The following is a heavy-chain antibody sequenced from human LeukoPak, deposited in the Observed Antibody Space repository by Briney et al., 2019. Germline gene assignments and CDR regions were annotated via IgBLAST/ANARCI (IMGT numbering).Heavy chain of an antibody. J-gene: IGHJ6*03. V-gene: IGHV3-30*02. Sequence: GGSLRLSCAASGFTFSSYGMHWVRQAPGKGLEWVAFIRYDGNKQYYADSVKGRFTISRDNAKNTLYMQMNSLRAEDTAVYYCANTPAAAQYYYYYYYMDVWGKGTTVTVSS. CDR1: GFTFSSYG. D-gene: IGHD2-2*01. CDR2: IRYDGNKQ. CDR3: ANTPAAAQYYYYYYYMDV.